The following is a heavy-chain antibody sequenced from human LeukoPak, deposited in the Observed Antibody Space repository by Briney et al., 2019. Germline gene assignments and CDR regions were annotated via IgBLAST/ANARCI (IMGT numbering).Heavy chain of an antibody. CDR3: ARHARKRLTSNWDF. V-gene: IGHV4-59*08. D-gene: IGHD2-21*02. CDR2: IHYSGST. Sequence: SETLSLTCTVSGGSISGFYWSWIRQPPGKGLEWTGYIHYSGSTNYNPSLKSRVIISLDTSKNQFSLRLSSVTAADTAVYYCARHARKRLTSNWDFWGQGTLVTVSS. CDR1: GGSISGFY. J-gene: IGHJ4*02.